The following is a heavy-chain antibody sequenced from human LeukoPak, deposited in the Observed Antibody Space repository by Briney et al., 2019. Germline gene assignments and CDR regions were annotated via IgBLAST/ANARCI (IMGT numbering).Heavy chain of an antibody. V-gene: IGHV3-53*01. J-gene: IGHJ4*02. Sequence: GGSLRLSCAASGFTVSSNYMSWVRQAPGKGLEWVSVIYSGGSTYYADSVKGRFTFPRDNSKNTLYLQMNSLRAEDTAVYYCARERRYYYDSSGPLGYWGQGTLVTVSS. CDR2: IYSGGST. CDR1: GFTVSSNY. CDR3: ARERRYYYDSSGPLGY. D-gene: IGHD3-22*01.